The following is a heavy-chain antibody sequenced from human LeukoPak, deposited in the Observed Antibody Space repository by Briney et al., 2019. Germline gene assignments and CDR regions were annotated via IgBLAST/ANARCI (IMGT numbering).Heavy chain of an antibody. CDR1: DDSISDYY. CDR3: AGLPGDWFDP. CDR2: IYYSGST. V-gene: IGHV4-59*01. D-gene: IGHD3-10*01. J-gene: IGHJ5*02. Sequence: SETLSLTCTVSDDSISDYYRGWIRQPPGKGLEWIGYIYYSGSTNYNPSLKSRVTISVDTSKNQFSLKLSSVTAADTAVYYCAGLPGDWFDPWGQGTLVTVSS.